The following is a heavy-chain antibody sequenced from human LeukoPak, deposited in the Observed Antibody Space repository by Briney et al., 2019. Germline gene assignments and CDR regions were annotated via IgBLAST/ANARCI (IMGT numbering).Heavy chain of an antibody. CDR2: IYYSGIS. J-gene: IGHJ2*01. CDR3: ARDPGGGYNFHWYFDL. D-gene: IGHD5-24*01. CDR1: GGSISSYY. Sequence: SETLSHTCTVSGGSISSYYWSWVRQPPGKGLEWIGCIYYSGISNYNPSLKSRVTISVGTSKNQFSLKLSSVTAADTAVYYCARDPGGGYNFHWYFDLWGRGTLVTVSS. V-gene: IGHV4-59*01.